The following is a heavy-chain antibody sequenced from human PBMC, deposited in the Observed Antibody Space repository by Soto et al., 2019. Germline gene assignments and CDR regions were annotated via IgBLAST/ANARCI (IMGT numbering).Heavy chain of an antibody. J-gene: IGHJ5*02. CDR3: AREQSKGDNWFDP. CDR1: GGSISSGDYY. V-gene: IGHV4-30-4*01. D-gene: IGHD4-4*01. CDR2: IYYSGST. Sequence: PSETLSLTCTVSGGSISSGDYYWSWIRQPPGKGLEWIGYIYYSGSTYYNPSLKSRVTISVDTSKNQFSLKLSSVTAADTAVYYCAREQSKGDNWFDPWGQGTLVTVSS.